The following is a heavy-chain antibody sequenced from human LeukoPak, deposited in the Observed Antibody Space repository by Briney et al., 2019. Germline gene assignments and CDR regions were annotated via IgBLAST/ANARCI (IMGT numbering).Heavy chain of an antibody. J-gene: IGHJ6*03. D-gene: IGHD2-15*01. CDR1: GFTLSSYA. V-gene: IGHV3-30*04. CDR3: ARDAPDIVVVVAATPANYYMDV. Sequence: PGGSLRLSCAASGFTLSSYAMHWVRQAPGKGLEWVAGISYDGSNKYYADSVKGRFTISRDNSKNTLYLQMNSLSAEDTAVYYCARDAPDIVVVVAATPANYYMDVWGKGTTVTVSS. CDR2: ISYDGSNK.